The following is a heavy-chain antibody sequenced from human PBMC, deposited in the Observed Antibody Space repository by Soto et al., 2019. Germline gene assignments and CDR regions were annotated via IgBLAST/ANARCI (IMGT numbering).Heavy chain of an antibody. CDR1: GYTFTSYD. Sequence: QVQLVQSGAEVKKPGASVKVSCKASGYTFTSYDINWVRQATGQGLEWMGWMNPNSGNTGYAQKFQVRVTMTRNTSISTAYMELSSLRSEDTAVYYCAREGAGFSSGWYQVVDYWGQGTLVTVSS. CDR2: MNPNSGNT. J-gene: IGHJ4*02. D-gene: IGHD6-19*01. CDR3: AREGAGFSSGWYQVVDY. V-gene: IGHV1-8*01.